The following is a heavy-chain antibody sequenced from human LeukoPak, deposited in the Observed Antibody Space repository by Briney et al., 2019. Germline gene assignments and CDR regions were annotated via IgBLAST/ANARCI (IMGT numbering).Heavy chain of an antibody. CDR3: ARVEYSSGQDWFDP. CDR1: GFTFSSYG. CDR2: IWYDGSNK. J-gene: IGHJ5*02. Sequence: GRSLRLSCAASGFTFSSYGMRWVRQAPGKGLEWVAVIWYDGSNKYYADSVKGRFTISRDNSKNALYLQMNSLRAEDTAVYYCARVEYSSGQDWFDPWGQGTLVTVSS. D-gene: IGHD6-19*01. V-gene: IGHV3-33*01.